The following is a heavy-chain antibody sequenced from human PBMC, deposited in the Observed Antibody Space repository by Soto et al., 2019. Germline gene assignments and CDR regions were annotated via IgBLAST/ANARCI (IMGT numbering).Heavy chain of an antibody. CDR1: GDSVSSTSTA. Sequence: SQTLSLTCAISGDSVSSTSTAWSWIRQSPSRGLEWLGRTYYRSEWYSDYAVSVKSRITINQDTSKNQFSLQLNSVTPEDTAVYYCARGSYYSGWVWGQGTLVTVSS. J-gene: IGHJ1*01. D-gene: IGHD6-19*01. CDR3: ARGSYYSGWV. V-gene: IGHV6-1*01. CDR2: TYYRSEWYS.